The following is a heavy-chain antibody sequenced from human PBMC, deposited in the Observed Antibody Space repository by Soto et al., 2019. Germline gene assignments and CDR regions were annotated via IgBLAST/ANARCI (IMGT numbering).Heavy chain of an antibody. D-gene: IGHD3-10*01. Sequence: QVQLVQSGAEVKKPGSSVKVSCKASGGTFSSYTISWVRQAPGQGLEWMGRIIPILGIANYAQKFQGRVTINADKSTSTAYMELSSLRSEDTAVYYCALWEGSGSYNWFDPWGQGTLVTVSS. V-gene: IGHV1-69*02. J-gene: IGHJ5*02. CDR1: GGTFSSYT. CDR2: IIPILGIA. CDR3: ALWEGSGSYNWFDP.